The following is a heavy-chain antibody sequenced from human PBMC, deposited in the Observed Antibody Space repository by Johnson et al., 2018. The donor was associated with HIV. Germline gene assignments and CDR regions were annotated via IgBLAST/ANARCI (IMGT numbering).Heavy chain of an antibody. Sequence: VQLVESGGGVVQPGGSLRLSCAASGFTFSSYAMTWVRQAPGKGLEWVSGISASGVTKDYADSVKGRFTISRDNSKNTLYLQMNNLRVEDTAVYYCASNPRWTYDGFDIWGHGTMVTVSS. CDR3: ASNPRWTYDGFDI. CDR2: ISASGVTK. D-gene: IGHD3/OR15-3a*01. CDR1: GFTFSSYA. J-gene: IGHJ3*02. V-gene: IGHV3-23*04.